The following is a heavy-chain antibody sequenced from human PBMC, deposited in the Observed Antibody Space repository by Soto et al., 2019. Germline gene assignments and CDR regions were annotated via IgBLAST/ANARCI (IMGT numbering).Heavy chain of an antibody. D-gene: IGHD6-19*01. CDR1: GITFSSYS. CDR3: ARDPFRPTPGIAVAGRFGY. CDR2: ISSSSSTI. V-gene: IGHV3-48*01. Sequence: HPGGSLRLSCAASGITFSSYSMNWVRQAPGNGLEWVSYISSSSSTIYYADSVKGRFTISRDNAKNSLYLQMNSLRAEDTAVYYCARDPFRPTPGIAVAGRFGYWGHGTLVTVSS. J-gene: IGHJ5*01.